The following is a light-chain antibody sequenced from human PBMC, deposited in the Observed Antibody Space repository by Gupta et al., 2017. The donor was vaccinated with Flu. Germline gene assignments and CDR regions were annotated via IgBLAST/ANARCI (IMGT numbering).Light chain of an antibody. CDR1: SSNIGAGYD. CDR2: GNS. V-gene: IGLV1-40*01. CDR3: QSYASSLSGSEV. Sequence: QSVLTQPPSVSGAPGQRVTISCTGSSSNIGAGYDVHWYQQLPGTAPKLLIYGNSNRPSGVPDRFSGSKSGTSDSLAITGLQAEDEADYYCQSYASSLSGSEVFGGGTKLTVL. J-gene: IGLJ3*02.